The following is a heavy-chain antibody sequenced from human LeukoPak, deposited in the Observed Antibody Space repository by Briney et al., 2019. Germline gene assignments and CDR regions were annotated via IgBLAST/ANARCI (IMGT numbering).Heavy chain of an antibody. D-gene: IGHD1-26*01. J-gene: IGHJ4*02. V-gene: IGHV1-69*05. Sequence: ASVKVSCKASGGTFSSYAISWVRQAPGQGLKWMGGIIPIFGTANYAQKFQGRVTITTDESTSTAYMELSSLRSEDTAVYYCARGFIVGATTLEFDYWGQGTLVTVSS. CDR2: IIPIFGTA. CDR3: ARGFIVGATTLEFDY. CDR1: GGTFSSYA.